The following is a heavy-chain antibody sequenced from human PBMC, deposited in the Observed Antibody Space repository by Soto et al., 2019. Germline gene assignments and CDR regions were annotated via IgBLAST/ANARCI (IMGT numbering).Heavy chain of an antibody. Sequence: QVQLQESGPGLVKASQTLSLTCNVSGGSISSGGYYWTWIRQHPGKGLEWFGNIHPSGSTFYNPSLQSRVSISVDTSKHQFSRKLSSVTAAGTAVYFCVRGVLSWGQGTLVTVSS. CDR1: GGSISSGGYY. J-gene: IGHJ1*01. CDR2: IHPSGST. CDR3: VRGVLS. D-gene: IGHD3-10*01. V-gene: IGHV4-31*03.